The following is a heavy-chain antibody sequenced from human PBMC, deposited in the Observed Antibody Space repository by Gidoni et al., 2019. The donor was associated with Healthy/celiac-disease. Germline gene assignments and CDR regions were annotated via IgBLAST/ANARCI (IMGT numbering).Heavy chain of an antibody. D-gene: IGHD6-13*01. CDR1: GYTFTSYA. CDR3: AREGGPYSSSWYIGWYYFDY. Sequence: QVQLVQSGAEAKKPGASVQVSCKASGYTFTSYAMHRVRQAPGQRLEWMGWINAGNGNTKYSQKFQGRVTITRDTSASTAYMELSSLRSEDTAVYYCAREGGPYSSSWYIGWYYFDYWGQGTLVTVSS. CDR2: INAGNGNT. J-gene: IGHJ4*02. V-gene: IGHV1-3*01.